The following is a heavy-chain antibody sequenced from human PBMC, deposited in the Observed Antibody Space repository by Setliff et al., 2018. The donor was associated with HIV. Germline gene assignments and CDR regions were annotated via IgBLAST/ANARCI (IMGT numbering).Heavy chain of an antibody. J-gene: IGHJ4*02. Sequence: SETLSLTCAVSGDSLSNYYWSWIRQPPGKGLEWIGYVHGTGSTNYNPSLKSRVAISVDTSKNQFSLKLRSVTATDTAVYYCARGGGYYASVSQWFFDYWGQGALVTVSS. D-gene: IGHD3-10*01. CDR3: ARGGGYYASVSQWFFDY. CDR2: VHGTGST. CDR1: GDSLSNYY. V-gene: IGHV4-4*09.